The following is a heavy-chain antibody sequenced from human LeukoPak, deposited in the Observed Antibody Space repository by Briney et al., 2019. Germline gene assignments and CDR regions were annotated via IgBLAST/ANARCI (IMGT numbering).Heavy chain of an antibody. D-gene: IGHD1-26*01. CDR2: FDSDGRT. V-gene: IGHV3-23*01. Sequence: GGSLRLSCVASGFTFSIYAMTWVRQAPGKGLEWVSTFDSDGRTYYADSVKGRFTISRDNSKNTLYLRMNSLRAEDTAVYYCAKDRSGSRDWGQGTLVTVSS. CDR3: AKDRSGSRD. CDR1: GFTFSIYA. J-gene: IGHJ4*02.